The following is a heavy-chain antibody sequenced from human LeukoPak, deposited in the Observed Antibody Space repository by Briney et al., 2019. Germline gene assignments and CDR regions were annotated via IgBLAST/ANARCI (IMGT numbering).Heavy chain of an antibody. D-gene: IGHD4-17*01. J-gene: IGHJ4*02. Sequence: PGGSLRLSCAADGFTFGSSAMNWVRQAPGKGLEWVSTISGTATTTYYADSVKGRFTISRDNSEDMLYLQMNSLRAEDTAVYFCAKGEDYGEYNHRGQGTLVTVSS. CDR2: ISGTATTT. CDR3: AKGEDYGEYNH. V-gene: IGHV3-23*01. CDR1: GFTFGSSA.